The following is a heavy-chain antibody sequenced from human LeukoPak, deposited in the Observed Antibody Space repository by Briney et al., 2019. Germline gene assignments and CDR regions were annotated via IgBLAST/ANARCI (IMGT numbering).Heavy chain of an antibody. V-gene: IGHV3-48*01. J-gene: IGHJ6*02. D-gene: IGHD6-13*01. Sequence: GGFLRLSCAASGFDLSTYSMHWVRRAPGRGLEWLSHIDSSSSTIYYADSVKGRFTISRDNAKNSLYLQMNSLRAEDTAVFYCARGGARSSSYYYYGTDVWGLGTTVTVSS. CDR3: ARGGARSSSYYYYGTDV. CDR2: IDSSSSTI. CDR1: GFDLSTYS.